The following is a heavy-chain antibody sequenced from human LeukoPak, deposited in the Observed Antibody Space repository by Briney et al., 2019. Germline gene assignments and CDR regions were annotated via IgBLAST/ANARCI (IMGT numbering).Heavy chain of an antibody. CDR3: AKDANSGWSDFDY. V-gene: IGHV3-30*02. CDR2: IRSDGSNE. D-gene: IGHD6-19*01. J-gene: IGHJ4*02. Sequence: GGSLRLSCAASGFIFSDYGMHWVRQAPGKGLEWVAFIRSDGSNEYYSDSVKGRFTISRDNSKNRLYLQMNSLRAEDTAVYYCAKDANSGWSDFDYWGQGTLVTVSS. CDR1: GFIFSDYG.